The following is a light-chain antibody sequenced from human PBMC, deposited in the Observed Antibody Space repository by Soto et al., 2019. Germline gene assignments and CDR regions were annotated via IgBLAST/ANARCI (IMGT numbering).Light chain of an antibody. CDR1: QSISSW. Sequence: DIQMTQSPSTLSASVGDRVTITCRASQSISSWLAWYQQKPGKAPKLLIYAASTLQRGVPSRFSGSGSGTEFTLTISSLQPDDFATYYCQQYNSYSTFGQGTKV. CDR2: AAS. V-gene: IGKV1-5*01. CDR3: QQYNSYST. J-gene: IGKJ1*01.